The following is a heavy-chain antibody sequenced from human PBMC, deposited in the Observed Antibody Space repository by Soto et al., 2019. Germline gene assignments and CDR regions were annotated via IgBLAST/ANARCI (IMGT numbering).Heavy chain of an antibody. Sequence: ASVKISCKASGYTFTSYDINWVRQATGQGLEWMGWMNPNSGNTGYAQKFQGRVTMTRNTSISTAYMELSSLRSEDTAVYYCAVLWFGEPYYSYGMDVWGQGTTVTVSS. CDR3: AVLWFGEPYYSYGMDV. V-gene: IGHV1-8*01. CDR1: GYTFTSYD. CDR2: MNPNSGNT. D-gene: IGHD3-10*01. J-gene: IGHJ6*02.